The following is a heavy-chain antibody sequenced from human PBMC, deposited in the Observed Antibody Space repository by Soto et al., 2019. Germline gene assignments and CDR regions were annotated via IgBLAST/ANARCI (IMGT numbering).Heavy chain of an antibody. Sequence: ASVKVYCKVSGYTITELSMHWVRQNTGKGLEWMGGFDPEDGETIYAQKFQGRVTMTEDTSTDTAYMELSSLRSEDTAVYYCATASRAPYYFDYWGQGTLVTVSS. V-gene: IGHV1-24*01. CDR1: GYTITELS. CDR3: ATASRAPYYFDY. CDR2: FDPEDGET. J-gene: IGHJ4*02.